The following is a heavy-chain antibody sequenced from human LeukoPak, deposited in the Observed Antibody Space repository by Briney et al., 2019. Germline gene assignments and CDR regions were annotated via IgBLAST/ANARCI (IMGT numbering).Heavy chain of an antibody. CDR3: TTVHGAGPVNFDY. CDR2: IKSRSDGETT. D-gene: IGHD3-16*01. V-gene: IGHV3-15*01. CDR1: GFTFSSVW. Sequence: PGGSLRLSCTASGFTFSSVWMTWVRQAPGKGLEWVGRIKSRSDGETTEYAAHVKGRFSIEREEQEKTLYLQMNSLKNEDTAVYFCTTVHGAGPVNFDYWGQGSLVTVSS. J-gene: IGHJ4*02.